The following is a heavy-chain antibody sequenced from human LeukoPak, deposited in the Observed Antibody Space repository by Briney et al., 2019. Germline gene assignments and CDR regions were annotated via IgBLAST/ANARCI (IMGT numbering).Heavy chain of an antibody. CDR1: GGSFSGYY. CDR3: ATRRYSGYDFGTKYFDY. D-gene: IGHD5-12*01. J-gene: IGHJ4*02. V-gene: IGHV4-34*01. CDR2: INHSGST. Sequence: PSETLSLTCAVYGGSFSGYYWSWIRQPPGKGLEWIGEINHSGSTNYNPSLKSRVTISVDTSKNQFSLKLSSVTAADTAVYYCATRRYSGYDFGTKYFDYWGQGTLVSVSS.